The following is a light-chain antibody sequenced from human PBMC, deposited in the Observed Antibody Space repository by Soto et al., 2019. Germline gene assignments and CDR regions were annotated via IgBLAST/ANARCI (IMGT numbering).Light chain of an antibody. CDR1: SSNIRSNT. CDR3: AAWDDSLNGVA. V-gene: IGLV1-44*01. J-gene: IGLJ2*01. CDR2: NNN. Sequence: QSVLTQPPSASGTPGQRVTISCSGSSSNIRSNTVHWYQQLPGTAPQLLIYNNNQRPSGVPDRFSGSKSGTSASLAISGLQSEDEADYYCAAWDDSLNGVAFGGGTQLTVL.